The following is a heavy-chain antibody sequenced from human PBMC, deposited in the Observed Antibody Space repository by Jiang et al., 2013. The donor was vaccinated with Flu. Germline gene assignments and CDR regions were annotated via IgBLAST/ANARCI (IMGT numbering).Heavy chain of an antibody. CDR3: ARREGGSGWSFDY. Sequence: WVRQMPGKGLEWMGIIYPGDSDTRYSPSFQGQVTISADKSISTAYLQWSSLKASDTAMYYCARREGGSGWSFDYWGQGTLVTVSS. J-gene: IGHJ4*02. CDR2: IYPGDSDT. V-gene: IGHV5-51*01. D-gene: IGHD6-19*01.